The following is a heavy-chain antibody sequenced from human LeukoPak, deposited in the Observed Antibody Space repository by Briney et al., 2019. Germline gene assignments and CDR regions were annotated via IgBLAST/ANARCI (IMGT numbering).Heavy chain of an antibody. V-gene: IGHV3-30*02. CDR3: ARDYEFCSGYYSPSRGYFGY. CDR2: IRYDGSNK. J-gene: IGHJ4*02. Sequence: GGSLRLSCAASGFTFSGSGMHWVRQAPGKGLGWVTFIRYDGSNKYYTDSVKGRFTISRDNSKNTLYLQMDSLRAEDTAVYYCARDYEFCSGYYSPSRGYFGYWGQGTLVTVSS. D-gene: IGHD3-3*01. CDR1: GFTFSGSG.